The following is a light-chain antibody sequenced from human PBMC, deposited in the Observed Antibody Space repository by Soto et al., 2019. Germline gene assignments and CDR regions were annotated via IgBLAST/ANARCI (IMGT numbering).Light chain of an antibody. V-gene: IGKV3-11*01. CDR1: QSVSSY. J-gene: IGKJ4*01. CDR3: QQRSNWPLT. Sequence: EIVLTQSPATLSLSPGERATLSCRASQSVSSYLAWYQQKPGQAPRLLIYDASNRATGIPAGFSGSGSGTDFTLTTSSLEPEDFAVYYCQQRSNWPLTFGGGTKVEIK. CDR2: DAS.